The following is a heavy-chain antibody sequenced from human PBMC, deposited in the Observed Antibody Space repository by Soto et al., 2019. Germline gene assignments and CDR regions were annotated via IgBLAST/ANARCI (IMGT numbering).Heavy chain of an antibody. D-gene: IGHD6-19*01. CDR2: LNEDGSFT. CDR1: EFPFSSYW. V-gene: IGHV3-74*01. CDR3: AKDMGPGSGNKCSSLYYYYGMDV. Sequence: PGGSLRLSCVASEFPFSSYWMHLVRQVPGKGLVCVSRLNEDGSFTSYADSVKGRFTISRDNAKNSLYLEMNSLRTEDTALYYCAKDMGPGSGNKCSSLYYYYGMDVWGQGTTVTVSS. J-gene: IGHJ6*02.